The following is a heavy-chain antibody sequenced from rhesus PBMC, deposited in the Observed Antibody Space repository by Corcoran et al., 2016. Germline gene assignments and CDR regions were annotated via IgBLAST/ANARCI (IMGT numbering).Heavy chain of an antibody. CDR1: GYSFTSYW. CDR2: LAPSDSDT. Sequence: EVQLVQAGAEVKRPGESLKISCTTSGYSFTSYWISWVRQMPGKGREWMGALAPSDSDTGYNPSFQGQVTISADKSISTAYLQWSRLKASDTATYYCAKGGVIAAAGGFDYWGQGVLVTVSS. D-gene: IGHD6-31*01. CDR3: AKGGVIAAAGGFDY. V-gene: IGHV5-20*01. J-gene: IGHJ4*01.